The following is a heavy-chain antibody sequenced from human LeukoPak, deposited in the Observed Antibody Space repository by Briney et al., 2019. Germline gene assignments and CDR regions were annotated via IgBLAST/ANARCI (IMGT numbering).Heavy chain of an antibody. J-gene: IGHJ1*01. V-gene: IGHV1-18*01. CDR2: ISTYNGNT. CDR1: GYTFTSYG. D-gene: IGHD3-10*01. CDR3: AKDGAYDSGTAGGFQQ. Sequence: ASVKVSRKASGYTFTSYGISWVRQAPGQGLEWMGWISTYNGNTKYAQNLQGRVTMTTDTSTSTAYMELRRLRSDDTAVFYCAKDGAYDSGTAGGFQQWGQGTLVTVSS.